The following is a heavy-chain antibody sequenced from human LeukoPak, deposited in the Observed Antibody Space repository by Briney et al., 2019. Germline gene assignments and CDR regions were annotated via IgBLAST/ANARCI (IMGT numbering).Heavy chain of an antibody. CDR2: INHSGST. D-gene: IGHD2-2*01. CDR1: GDSISTSSSY. J-gene: IGHJ4*02. Sequence: SETLSLTCSVSGDSISTSSSYWGWTRQPPGKGLEWIGEINHSGSTNYNPSLKSRVTISVDTSKNQFSLRLSSVTAADTAVYYCARSSRSWSTFDNWGQGTLVTVSS. V-gene: IGHV4-39*07. CDR3: ARSSRSWSTFDN.